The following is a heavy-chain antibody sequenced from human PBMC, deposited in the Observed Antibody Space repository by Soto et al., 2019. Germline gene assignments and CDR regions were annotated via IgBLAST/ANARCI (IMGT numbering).Heavy chain of an antibody. V-gene: IGHV4-39*01. CDR3: ASSSPFHY. CDR2: IYYSGNT. J-gene: IGHJ4*02. CDR1: GGSISSSYY. Sequence: PSETLSLTCAVSGGSISSSYYWSWIRQPPGRGPEWIGSIYYSGNTYYKPSLKSRVSISIDTSRNQFSLKLTSVTAADTGVYYCASSSPFHYWGPGILVT. D-gene: IGHD6-6*01.